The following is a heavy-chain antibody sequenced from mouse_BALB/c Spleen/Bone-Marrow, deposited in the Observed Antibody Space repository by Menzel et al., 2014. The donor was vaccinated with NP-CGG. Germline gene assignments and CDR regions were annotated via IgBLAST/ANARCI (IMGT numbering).Heavy chain of an antibody. Sequence: EVQLQQSGAELVKPGASVKLSCTASGFNVKDTYIHWVKQRPEQGLEWIGRIDPANGNTKYDPKFQGKATITADTSSNTAYLQLSSLPSEDTALYYFSSYFSVFYFDYCGQGTTLPVAS. J-gene: IGHJ2*01. CDR2: IDPANGNT. V-gene: IGHV14-3*02. CDR1: GFNVKDTY. D-gene: IGHD1-1*01. CDR3: SSYFSVFYFDY.